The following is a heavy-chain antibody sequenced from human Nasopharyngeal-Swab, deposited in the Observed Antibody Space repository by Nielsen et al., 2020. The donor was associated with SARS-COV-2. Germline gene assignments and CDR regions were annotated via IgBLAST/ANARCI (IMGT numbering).Heavy chain of an antibody. Sequence: GGSLRFSCTASGFTFGDYAMSWFRQAPGKGLEWVGFIRSKAYGGTTEYAASVKGRFTISRDDSKSIAYLQMNSLRAEDTAVYYCAREGGVDTMIVAHSQRGPIDYWGQGTLVTVSS. J-gene: IGHJ4*02. V-gene: IGHV3-49*03. D-gene: IGHD3-22*01. CDR3: AREGGVDTMIVAHSQRGPIDY. CDR2: IRSKAYGGTT. CDR1: GFTFGDYA.